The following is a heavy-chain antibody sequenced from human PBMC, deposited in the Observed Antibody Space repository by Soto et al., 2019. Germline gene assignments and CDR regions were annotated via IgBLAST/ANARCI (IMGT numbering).Heavy chain of an antibody. J-gene: IGHJ6*02. V-gene: IGHV4-61*01. CDR3: ARAGRELHLLRFLEWPHLFMDYYGMDV. Sequence: SETLSLTCTVSGGSVSSGSYYWSWIRQPPGKGLEWIGYIYYSGSTNYNPSLKSRVTISVDTSKNQFSLKLSSVTAADTAVYYCARAGRELHLLRFLEWPHLFMDYYGMDVWGQGTTVTVSS. CDR1: GGSVSSGSYY. D-gene: IGHD3-3*01. CDR2: IYYSGST.